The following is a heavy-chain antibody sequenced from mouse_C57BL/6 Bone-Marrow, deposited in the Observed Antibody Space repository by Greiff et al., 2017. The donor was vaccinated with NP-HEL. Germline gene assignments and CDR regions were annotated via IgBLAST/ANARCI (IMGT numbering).Heavy chain of an antibody. D-gene: IGHD1-1*01. Sequence: QLQQSGAELMKPGASVKLSCKATGYTFTGYWIEWVKQRPGHGLEWIGEIFPGSGSTTYNEKFKGTATFTADTSSKTAYMHLSSLTTDHSAIYYCARGGYYYVSEENCWGQGATRQGSS. J-gene: IGHJ2*01. V-gene: IGHV1-9*01. CDR2: IFPGSGST. CDR3: ARGGYYYVSEENC. CDR1: GYTFTGYW.